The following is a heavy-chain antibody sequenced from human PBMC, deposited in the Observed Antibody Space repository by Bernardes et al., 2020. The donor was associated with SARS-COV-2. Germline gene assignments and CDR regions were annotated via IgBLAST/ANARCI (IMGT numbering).Heavy chain of an antibody. Sequence: SETLSLTCTVSGGSISSYYWSWIRQPAGKGLEWIGRVYTSGSTSYNPSLKSRVTMSVDTSKNQFSLKLNSVTAADTAVYYCARDIAVAGTGGGYWGQGTLVTVSS. D-gene: IGHD6-19*01. CDR2: VYTSGST. CDR3: ARDIAVAGTGGGY. V-gene: IGHV4-4*07. CDR1: GGSISSYY. J-gene: IGHJ4*02.